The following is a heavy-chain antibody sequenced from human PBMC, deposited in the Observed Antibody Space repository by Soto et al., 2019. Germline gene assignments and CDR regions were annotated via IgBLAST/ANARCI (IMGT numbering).Heavy chain of an antibody. CDR3: ARWEQPLFDY. CDR2: ISPDGNHK. D-gene: IGHD1-26*01. V-gene: IGHV3-30-3*01. CDR1: GFNVSAYT. J-gene: IGHJ4*02. Sequence: QVKLVESGGGVVQPGRSLRLSCAASGFNVSAYTMHWVRQAPGKGLEWVAVISPDGNHKYYTDSVKGRFTISRDTSTNTLYLQMNSLRAEDTAVYYCARWEQPLFDYWGQGTLVTVSS.